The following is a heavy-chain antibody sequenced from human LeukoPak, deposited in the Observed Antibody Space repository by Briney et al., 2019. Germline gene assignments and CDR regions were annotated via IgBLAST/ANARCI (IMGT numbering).Heavy chain of an antibody. Sequence: SETLSLTCAAYGGSFSGYYWSWIRQPPGKGLEWIGEINHSGSTNYNPSLKSRVTISVDTSKNQFSLKLSSVTAADTAVYYCARLPDYAYFDYWGQGTLVTVSS. D-gene: IGHD4-17*01. CDR1: GGSFSGYY. CDR3: ARLPDYAYFDY. V-gene: IGHV4-34*01. CDR2: INHSGST. J-gene: IGHJ4*02.